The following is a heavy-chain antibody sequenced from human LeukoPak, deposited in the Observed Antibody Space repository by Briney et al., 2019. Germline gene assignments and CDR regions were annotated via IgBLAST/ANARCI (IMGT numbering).Heavy chain of an antibody. CDR1: GFTFSSYW. Sequence: GGSLRLSFAASGFTFSSYWMSWVRPAPGKGLEWVANIKQDGSEKYYVDSVKGRFTISRDNAKNSLYLQMNSLRAEDTAVYYCARGGITMVRGALAYYFDYWGQGTLVTVSS. V-gene: IGHV3-7*04. J-gene: IGHJ4*02. CDR2: IKQDGSEK. D-gene: IGHD3-10*01. CDR3: ARGGITMVRGALAYYFDY.